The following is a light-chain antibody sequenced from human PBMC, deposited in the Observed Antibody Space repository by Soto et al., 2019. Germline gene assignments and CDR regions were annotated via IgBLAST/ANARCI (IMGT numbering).Light chain of an antibody. V-gene: IGKV3-20*01. Sequence: VLTQSPGTLSLSPGERSTLLCMASQSVSSSNLAWYQQKPAQAPRLLIYAAYRRAHGITERFSGSGSGTDFTLTISRLEPEDFAVYYCQQYLTSPKTFGQGTKVDIK. CDR3: QQYLTSPKT. CDR1: QSVSSSN. J-gene: IGKJ1*01. CDR2: AAY.